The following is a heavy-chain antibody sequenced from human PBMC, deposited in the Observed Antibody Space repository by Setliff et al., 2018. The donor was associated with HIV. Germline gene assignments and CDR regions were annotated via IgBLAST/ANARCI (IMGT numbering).Heavy chain of an antibody. CDR3: ARAISPQYYGSSGYYLA. CDR2: INHSGST. CDR1: GGSFSGYY. V-gene: IGHV4-34*01. J-gene: IGHJ5*02. D-gene: IGHD3-22*01. Sequence: PSETLSLTCAVYGGSFSGYYWSWIRQPPGKGLEWVGEINHSGSTNSNPSLKSRVTVSVDTSKNQFSLKLNSVTAADTAVYYCARAISPQYYGSSGYYLAWGQGTLVTVSS.